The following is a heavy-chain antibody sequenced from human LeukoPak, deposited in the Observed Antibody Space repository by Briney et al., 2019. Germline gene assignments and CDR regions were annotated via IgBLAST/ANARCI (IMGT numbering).Heavy chain of an antibody. J-gene: IGHJ4*02. D-gene: IGHD3-22*01. Sequence: SVKVSCKASGYTFTSYGISWVRHAPGQGLEWMGRLNPILGIANYAQKFQGRVTITADKSTSTAYMELSSLRSEDTAVYYCAREGGAVGYYDSRPPFDYWGQGTLVTVSS. CDR3: AREGGAVGYYDSRPPFDY. V-gene: IGHV1-69*04. CDR2: LNPILGIA. CDR1: GYTFTSYG.